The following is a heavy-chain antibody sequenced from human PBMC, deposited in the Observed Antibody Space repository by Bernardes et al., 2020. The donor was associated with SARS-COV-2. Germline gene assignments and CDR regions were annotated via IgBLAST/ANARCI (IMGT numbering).Heavy chain of an antibody. CDR2: IYYNGNT. J-gene: IGHJ4*02. CDR1: GSSVSSGGYY. CDR3: ARDVRGGTLDY. Sequence: ETLSLTCTVSGSSVSSGGYYWSWIRQPPGKGLEWVGFIYYNGNTNYNPSLKSRVTISVDTSKNQLSLKLTSVTAADTAVYYCARDVRGGTLDYWGQGTPVTGSS. D-gene: IGHD2-15*01. V-gene: IGHV4-61*08.